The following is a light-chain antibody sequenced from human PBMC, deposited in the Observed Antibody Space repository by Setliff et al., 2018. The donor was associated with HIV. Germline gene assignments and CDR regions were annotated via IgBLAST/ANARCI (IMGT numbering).Light chain of an antibody. Sequence: LTQPRSVSGSPGQTVTLSCTGSTSDVGNYNYVSWYQQYPGKAPKLIIFDVRRRPSGVPDRFSGSKSQNTASLTISGLQPEDEADYYCCSYVGSYSYIFGTGTKVTVL. CDR3: CSYVGSYSYI. CDR2: DVR. CDR1: TSDVGNYNY. V-gene: IGLV2-11*01. J-gene: IGLJ1*01.